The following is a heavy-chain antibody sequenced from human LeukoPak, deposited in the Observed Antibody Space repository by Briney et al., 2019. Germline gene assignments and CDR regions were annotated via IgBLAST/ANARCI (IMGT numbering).Heavy chain of an antibody. CDR1: RYSFTNYW. D-gene: IGHD5-12*01. CDR2: IDPSDSYT. CDR3: AGGGGYSGYAPY. V-gene: IGHV5-10-1*01. Sequence: GGSLLISCKGSRYSFTNYWISWVRQLPGKGLEWMGRIDPSDSYTNYSPSFQGHVTISADKSISTAYLQWSSLKASDTAMYYCAGGGGYSGYAPYWGQGTLVTVSS. J-gene: IGHJ4*02.